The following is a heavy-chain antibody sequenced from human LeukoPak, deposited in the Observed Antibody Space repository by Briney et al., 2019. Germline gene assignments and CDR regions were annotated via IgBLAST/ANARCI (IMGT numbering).Heavy chain of an antibody. CDR1: GFTFSSYW. D-gene: IGHD2-15*01. Sequence: GGSLRLSCAASGFTFSSYWMSWVRQAPRKGLEWVANIKQDGSDKYYVDSVKGRFTISRDNAKNSLYLQINSLRAEDTAVYYCARKMVVGSYFDYWGQGTPVTVSS. CDR3: ARKMVVGSYFDY. CDR2: IKQDGSDK. J-gene: IGHJ4*02. V-gene: IGHV3-7*03.